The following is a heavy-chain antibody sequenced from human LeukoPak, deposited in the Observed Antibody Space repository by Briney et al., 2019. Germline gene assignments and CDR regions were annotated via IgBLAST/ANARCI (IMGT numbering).Heavy chain of an antibody. J-gene: IGHJ4*02. CDR1: GFTFSSYG. D-gene: IGHD3-16*01. V-gene: IGHV3-33*01. CDR3: ARDPYADYVWGSVDY. Sequence: GGSLRLSCAASGFTFSSYGMHWVRQAPGKGLEWVAVIWYDGSNKYYADSVKGRFTISRDNSKNTLYLQMNSLRAEDTAVYYCARDPYADYVWGSVDYWGQGTLVTVSS. CDR2: IWYDGSNK.